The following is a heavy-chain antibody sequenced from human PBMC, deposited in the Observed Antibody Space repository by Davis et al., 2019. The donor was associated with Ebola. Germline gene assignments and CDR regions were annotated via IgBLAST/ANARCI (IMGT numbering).Heavy chain of an antibody. CDR3: ARLRGRGHYYFGMDV. V-gene: IGHV4-39*01. CDR2: IYYTGNT. J-gene: IGHJ6*02. Sequence: MPSETLSLTCTVSRGSISGSSYFWGWIRQPPGKGLECIGNIYYTGNTYYYPSLRGRATISVDPSKNQFSLSLSSVTVADTAVYYCARLRGRGHYYFGMDVWGQGTTVTVSS. CDR1: RGSISGSSYF.